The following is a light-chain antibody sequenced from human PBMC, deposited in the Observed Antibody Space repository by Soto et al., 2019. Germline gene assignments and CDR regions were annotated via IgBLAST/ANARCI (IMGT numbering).Light chain of an antibody. V-gene: IGKV3-20*01. CDR2: GAS. CDR1: QSVSSSY. J-gene: IGKJ1*01. Sequence: EIVLTQSPCTLSLSPGERATLSCRTVQSVSSSYLAWYQQKPGQAPRLLIYGASSRATGIPGRSSGSGSGTDFTLTISRLEPEDFAVYYCQQYGSSPQTFGQGTKVDIK. CDR3: QQYGSSPQT.